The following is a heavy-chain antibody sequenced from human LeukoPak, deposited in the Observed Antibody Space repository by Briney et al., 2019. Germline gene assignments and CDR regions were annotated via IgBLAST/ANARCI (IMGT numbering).Heavy chain of an antibody. Sequence: ASVKVSCKASGFTFTSYDINWVRQATGQGLEWMGWMNPNSGNTGYAQKFQGRVTITRNTSISTAYMELSSLRSEDTAVYYCARGSGSWSNYYYYMDVWGKGTTVTVSS. V-gene: IGHV1-8*01. J-gene: IGHJ6*03. CDR2: MNPNSGNT. CDR3: ARGSGSWSNYYYYMDV. D-gene: IGHD1-26*01. CDR1: GFTFTSYD.